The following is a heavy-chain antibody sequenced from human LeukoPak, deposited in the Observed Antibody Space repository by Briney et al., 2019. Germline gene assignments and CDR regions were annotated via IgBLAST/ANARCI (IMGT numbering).Heavy chain of an antibody. CDR1: GDSVSSNSAV. J-gene: IGHJ4*02. D-gene: IGHD2-2*01. CDR3: ARGDQAFDY. Sequence: SQTLPLTCAISGDSVSSNSAVWNWIRQSPSRGLEWLGRTYYKSKWSNNYAVSVKSRITINPDTSENQFSLQLNSVTPEDTAVYYCARGDQAFDYWGQGTLVTVSS. CDR2: TYYKSKWSN. V-gene: IGHV6-1*01.